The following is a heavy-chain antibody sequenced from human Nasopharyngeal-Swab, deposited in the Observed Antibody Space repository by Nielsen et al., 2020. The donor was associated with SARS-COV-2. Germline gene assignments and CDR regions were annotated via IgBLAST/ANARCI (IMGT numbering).Heavy chain of an antibody. V-gene: IGHV7-4-1*02. CDR1: GYTFTSYA. D-gene: IGHD3-3*01. CDR3: ARDHRTTIFGVVIIQGYYGMDV. Sequence: ASVKVSCKASGYTFTSYAMNWVRQAPGQGLEWMGWINTNTVNPTYAQGFTGRFVFSLDTSVSTAYLQISSLKAEDTAVYYCARDHRTTIFGVVIIQGYYGMDVWGQGTTVTVSS. CDR2: INTNTVNP. J-gene: IGHJ6*02.